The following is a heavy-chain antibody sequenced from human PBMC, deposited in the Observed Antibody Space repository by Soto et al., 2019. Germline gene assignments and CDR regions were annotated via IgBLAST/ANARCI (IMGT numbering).Heavy chain of an antibody. V-gene: IGHV3-23*01. CDR2: IGASGDNT. CDR3: AKLGYCSGGTCYLYYYNGLDV. CDR1: GFTFNRFA. D-gene: IGHD2-15*01. Sequence: EVQLLESGGGLVQPGGSLRLSCAASGFTFNRFAMTWVRQAPGKGLEWVSTIGASGDNTFYADSVKGRFTISRDNSGDTLFLQMNRLRAEDTALYYCAKLGYCSGGTCYLYYYNGLDVWGQGTTVTVSS. J-gene: IGHJ6*02.